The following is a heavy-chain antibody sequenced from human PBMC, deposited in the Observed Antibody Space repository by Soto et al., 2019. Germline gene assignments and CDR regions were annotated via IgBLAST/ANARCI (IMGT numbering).Heavy chain of an antibody. Sequence: SETLSLTCTVSGGSISSSSYYWGWIRQPPGKGLEWIGSIYYSGSTYYNPSLKSRVTISVDTSKTQFSLKLSSVTAADTAVYYFARLPYYDILTGYYSYFDYWGQGTLVTVSS. CDR3: ARLPYYDILTGYYSYFDY. CDR2: IYYSGST. V-gene: IGHV4-39*01. CDR1: GGSISSSSYY. J-gene: IGHJ4*02. D-gene: IGHD3-9*01.